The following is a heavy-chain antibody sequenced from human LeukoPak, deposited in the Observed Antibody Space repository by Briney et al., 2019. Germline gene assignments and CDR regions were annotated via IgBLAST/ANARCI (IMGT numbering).Heavy chain of an antibody. Sequence: GSVNVSCKASGYRLTSYYMHWVRQAPGQGLEWMGIINPSGGSPSYAQKSQGRVNMTNDTSTSTVYMELSSLRSEDTAVYYCARAGDYFDYWGQGTLVTVSS. CDR1: GYRLTSYY. CDR2: INPSGGSP. V-gene: IGHV1-46*01. CDR3: ARAGDYFDY. J-gene: IGHJ4*02.